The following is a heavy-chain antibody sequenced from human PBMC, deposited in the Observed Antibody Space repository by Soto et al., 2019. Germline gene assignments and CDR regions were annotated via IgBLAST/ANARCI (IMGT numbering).Heavy chain of an antibody. CDR2: IYPGDSDT. V-gene: IGHV5-51*01. D-gene: IGHD1-7*01. Sequence: LGESLKISCKGSGYSFTSYWIGWVRQMPGKGLEWMGIIYPGDSDTRYSPSFQGQVTISADKSISTAYLQWSSLKASDTAMYYCAIPNRNWNYDVGGAFDIWGQGTMVTVSS. CDR3: AIPNRNWNYDVGGAFDI. CDR1: GYSFTSYW. J-gene: IGHJ3*02.